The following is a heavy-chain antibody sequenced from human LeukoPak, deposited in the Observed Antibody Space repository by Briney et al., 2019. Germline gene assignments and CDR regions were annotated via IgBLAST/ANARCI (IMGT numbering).Heavy chain of an antibody. CDR3: ARDPGFVAVAGNY. CDR1: GFTFSSYW. CDR2: IKQDGSEK. D-gene: IGHD6-19*01. V-gene: IGHV3-7*01. J-gene: IGHJ4*02. Sequence: GGSLRLSCAASGFTFSSYWMSWVRQAPGKGLEWVANIKQDGSEKYYVDSVKGRFTISRDNAKNSLYLQMNSLRAEDTAVYYCARDPGFVAVAGNYWGQGTLVTVSS.